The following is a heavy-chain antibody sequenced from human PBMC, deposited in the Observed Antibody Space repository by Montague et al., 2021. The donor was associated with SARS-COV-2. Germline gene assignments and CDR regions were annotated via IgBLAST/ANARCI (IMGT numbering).Heavy chain of an antibody. CDR2: ISGSGGST. J-gene: IGHJ4*02. CDR3: AKLTTGYSYGTGDY. CDR1: GFTFSSYA. Sequence: SLRLSCAASGFTFSSYAMIWVRQAPGKGLEGVSAISGSGGSTYYADSVKGRFTISRDNSKNTLYVQMNSLRAEDTAVYYCAKLTTGYSYGTGDYWGQGTLVTVSS. D-gene: IGHD5-18*01. V-gene: IGHV3-23*01.